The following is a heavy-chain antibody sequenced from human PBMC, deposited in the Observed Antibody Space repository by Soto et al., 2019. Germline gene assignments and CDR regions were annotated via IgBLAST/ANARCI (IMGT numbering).Heavy chain of an antibody. CDR3: ARHPGYCSSTSCYGDFDY. Sequence: ETLSLTCTVSGGSIRSSSYYWGWIRQPPGKGLEWIGSIYYSGSTYYNPSLKSRVTISVDTSKNQFSLKLSSVTAADTAVYYCARHPGYCSSTSCYGDFDYWGQGTLVTVSS. J-gene: IGHJ4*02. CDR1: GGSIRSSSYY. V-gene: IGHV4-39*01. D-gene: IGHD2-2*01. CDR2: IYYSGST.